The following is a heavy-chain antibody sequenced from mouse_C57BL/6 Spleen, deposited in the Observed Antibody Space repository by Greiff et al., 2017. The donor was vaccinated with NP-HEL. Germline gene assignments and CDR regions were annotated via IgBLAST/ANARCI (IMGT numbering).Heavy chain of an antibody. D-gene: IGHD1-1*01. CDR1: GYTFTSYW. Sequence: QVQLQQPGAELVMPGASVKLSCKASGYTFTSYWMHWVKQRPGQGLEWIGEIDPSASYTNYNQKFKGKSTLTVDKSSSTAYMQLSSLTSEDSAVYYCARKEYYYGSSGLAYWGQGTLVTVSA. CDR3: ARKEYYYGSSGLAY. J-gene: IGHJ3*01. V-gene: IGHV1-69*01. CDR2: IDPSASYT.